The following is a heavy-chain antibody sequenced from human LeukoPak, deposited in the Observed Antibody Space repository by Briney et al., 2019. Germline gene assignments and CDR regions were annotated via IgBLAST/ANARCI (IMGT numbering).Heavy chain of an antibody. Sequence: PSETLSLTCAVYGGSFSGYYWSWTRQPPGKGLEWIGEISHSGSTNYNPSLKSRVTISVDTSKNQFSLKLSSVTAADTAVYYCARGPGDFWSGYYTSPFDYWGQGTLVTVSS. D-gene: IGHD3-3*01. J-gene: IGHJ4*02. CDR3: ARGPGDFWSGYYTSPFDY. V-gene: IGHV4-34*01. CDR1: GGSFSGYY. CDR2: ISHSGST.